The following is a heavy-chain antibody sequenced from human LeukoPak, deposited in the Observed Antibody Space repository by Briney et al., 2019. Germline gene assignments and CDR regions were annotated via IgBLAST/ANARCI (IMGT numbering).Heavy chain of an antibody. Sequence: SETLSLTCTVSRGSISSSSYNWGWGRQRPGKGGGWIVSIYYSGSTYYNTSLKRRVTMSVYTWKRQCSLKRRAVRAAETGLYFCARDSLGLPVDYWGRGTLVTVSS. CDR2: IYYSGST. D-gene: IGHD3-16*01. V-gene: IGHV4-39*07. J-gene: IGHJ4*02. CDR1: RGSISSSSYN. CDR3: ARDSLGLPVDY.